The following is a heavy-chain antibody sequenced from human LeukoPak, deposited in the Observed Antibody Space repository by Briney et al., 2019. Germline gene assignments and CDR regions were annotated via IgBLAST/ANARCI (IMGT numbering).Heavy chain of an antibody. V-gene: IGHV4-61*02. D-gene: IGHD6-6*01. J-gene: IGHJ4*02. Sequence: SETLSLTCTVSAGSISSGSHYWTWIRQPAGKGLEWIGRIYISGSTNYNASLKSRVTISVDTSKNQFSLKLSSVTAADTAVDYCAREPPSIAARNFVYWGQGTLVTVSS. CDR3: AREPPSIAARNFVY. CDR1: AGSISSGSHY. CDR2: IYISGST.